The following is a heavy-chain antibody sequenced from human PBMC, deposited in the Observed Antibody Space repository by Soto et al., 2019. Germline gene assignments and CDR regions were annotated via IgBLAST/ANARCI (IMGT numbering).Heavy chain of an antibody. CDR3: AREVAAGYSTSWCVPWFDP. J-gene: IGHJ5*02. CDR1: GGTFSSYA. V-gene: IGHV1-69*13. D-gene: IGHD6-13*01. Sequence: SVKVSCKASGGTFSSYAISWVRQAPGQGVEWMGGIIPIFGTANYAQKFQGRVTITADESTSTAYMELSRLRSEDTAGYYCAREVAAGYSTSWCVPWFDPWGQGTLVTVSS. CDR2: IIPIFGTA.